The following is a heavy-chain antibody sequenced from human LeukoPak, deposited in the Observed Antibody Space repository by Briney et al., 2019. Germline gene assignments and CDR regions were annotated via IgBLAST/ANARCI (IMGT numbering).Heavy chain of an antibody. Sequence: PGGSLNPPGVASGFRIVGHAMGWVRQPPAKGLEGFPITLAGFVEIHYADSVRGRFTISRDDSTNTLFLEMNNLRADDTGTYYCVKDFCRGGNCPFPFFDSWGQGTVVTVSS. J-gene: IGHJ4*02. CDR2: TLAGFVEI. D-gene: IGHD4-23*01. CDR1: GFRIVGHA. V-gene: IGHV3-23*01. CDR3: VKDFCRGGNCPFPFFDS.